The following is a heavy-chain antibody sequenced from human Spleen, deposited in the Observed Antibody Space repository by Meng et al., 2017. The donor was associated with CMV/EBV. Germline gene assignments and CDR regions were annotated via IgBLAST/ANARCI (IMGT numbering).Heavy chain of an antibody. J-gene: IGHJ4*02. D-gene: IGHD3-16*01. V-gene: IGHV3-33*06. CDR1: GFTFSSFG. CDR3: AKDLLLFGGPNAYLDY. CDR2: IWFDGSNQ. Sequence: GESLKISCAASGFTFSSFGMHWVRQAPGKGLEWVAVIWFDGSNQNYGDSAKGRFTISRDNSKNTLYLQMNSLRAEDTAVYYCAKDLLLFGGPNAYLDYWGQGTLVTVSS.